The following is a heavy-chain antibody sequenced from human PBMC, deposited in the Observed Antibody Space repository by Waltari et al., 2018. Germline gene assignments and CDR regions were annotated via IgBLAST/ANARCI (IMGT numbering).Heavy chain of an antibody. Sequence: QVQLQQWGAGLLKPSETLSLTCAVYGGSFSGYYWSWIRQPPGKGLEWIGEINHSGSINYNPSLKSRVTISVDTSKNQFSLKLSSVTAADTAVYYCARLTMVRGVSYYYYMDVWGKGTTVTVSS. CDR2: INHSGSI. CDR3: ARLTMVRGVSYYYYMDV. CDR1: GGSFSGYY. D-gene: IGHD3-10*01. J-gene: IGHJ6*03. V-gene: IGHV4-34*01.